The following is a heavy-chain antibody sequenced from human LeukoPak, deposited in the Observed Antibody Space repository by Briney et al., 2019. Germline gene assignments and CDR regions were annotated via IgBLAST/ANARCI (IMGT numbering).Heavy chain of an antibody. CDR3: ARESYSSSSEVYYYYYYMDV. D-gene: IGHD6-6*01. CDR1: GGSISSYY. V-gene: IGHV4-59*01. J-gene: IGHJ6*03. Sequence: SETLSLTCTVSGGSISSYYWSWIRQPPGKGLEWIGYIYYSGSTNYNPSLKSRVTISVDTSKNQFSLKLSSVTAADTAVYYCARESYSSSSEVYYYYYYMDVWGKGTTVTVSS. CDR2: IYYSGST.